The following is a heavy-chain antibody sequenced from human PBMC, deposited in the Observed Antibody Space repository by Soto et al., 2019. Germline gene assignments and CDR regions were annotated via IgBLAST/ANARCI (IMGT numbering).Heavy chain of an antibody. V-gene: IGHV4-31*03. CDR3: ARDQRVAVAGCYYYGMDV. J-gene: IGHJ6*02. CDR2: IYYSGST. CDR1: GGSISSGGYY. Sequence: SETLCLTCTVSGGSISSGGYYWSWIRQHPGKGLEWIGYIYYSGSTYYNPSLKSRVTISVDTSKNQFSLKLSSVTAADTAVYYCARDQRVAVAGCYYYGMDVWGQGTTVT. D-gene: IGHD6-19*01.